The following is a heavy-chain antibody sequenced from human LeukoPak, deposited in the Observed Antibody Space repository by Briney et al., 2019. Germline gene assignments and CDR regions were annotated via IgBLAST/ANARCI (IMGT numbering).Heavy chain of an antibody. Sequence: PGGSLRLSCTASGFTFCDYAMNCVRQAPGKGPEWVGFITSKAYGGTREYAASVKDRLTISRDDSTSIAYLQMNSLKNEDTAVYYCSRMTYCSGGSCSFDDWGQGTLVTVSS. V-gene: IGHV3-49*04. CDR1: GFTFCDYA. CDR3: SRMTYCSGGSCSFDD. J-gene: IGHJ4*02. CDR2: ITSKAYGGTR. D-gene: IGHD2-15*01.